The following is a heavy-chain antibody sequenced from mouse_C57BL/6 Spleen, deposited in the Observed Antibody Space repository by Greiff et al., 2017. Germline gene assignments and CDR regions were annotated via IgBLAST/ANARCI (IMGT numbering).Heavy chain of an antibody. CDR2: ISNGGGST. Sequence: EVQLVESGGGLVQPGGSLKLSCAASGFTFSDYYMYWVRQTPEKRLEWVAYISNGGGSTYYPDTVKGRYTISRDNAKNTLYLQMSRLKSEETAMYYCTRQIHYGSSPYYALDYWGQGTSFTVSS. J-gene: IGHJ4*01. CDR1: GFTFSDYY. V-gene: IGHV5-12*01. D-gene: IGHD1-1*01. CDR3: TRQIHYGSSPYYALDY.